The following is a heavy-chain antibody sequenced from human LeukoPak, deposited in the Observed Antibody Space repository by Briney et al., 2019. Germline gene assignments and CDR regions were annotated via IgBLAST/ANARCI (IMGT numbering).Heavy chain of an antibody. CDR2: ISDHGNST. D-gene: IGHD6-13*01. V-gene: IGHV3-23*01. Sequence: GGSLRLSCAASGFTFSSYAMSWVRQGQGKGPEWVSSISDHGNSTYTAASVKGRFTISRDNSKNTLYLQMNSLRAEDTAVYYCAKDLIYCSSWSDNWGQGTLVTVSS. CDR1: GFTFSSYA. CDR3: AKDLIYCSSWSDN. J-gene: IGHJ1*01.